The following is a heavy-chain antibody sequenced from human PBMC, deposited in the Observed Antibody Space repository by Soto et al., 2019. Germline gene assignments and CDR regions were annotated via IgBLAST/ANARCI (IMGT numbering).Heavy chain of an antibody. J-gene: IGHJ3*02. CDR1: GGSISSYY. CDR2: IYYSGST. V-gene: IGHV4-59*01. D-gene: IGHD6-19*01. Sequence: QVQLQESGPGLVNPSETLSLTCTVSGGSISSYYWSWIRQPPGKGLEWIGYIYYSGSTNYNPSLKSRVTISVDTAKIQFSLKLSSVTAADTAVYYCARQQWLVMNAFDIWGPGTMVTVSS. CDR3: ARQQWLVMNAFDI.